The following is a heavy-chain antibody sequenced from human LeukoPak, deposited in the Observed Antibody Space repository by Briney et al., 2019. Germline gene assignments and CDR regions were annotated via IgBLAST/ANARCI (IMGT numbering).Heavy chain of an antibody. CDR1: GGSISTYY. CDR3: ARDAGWLQFAY. Sequence: PSETLSLTCTVSGGSISTYYWSWIRQPPGKGLEWIGSIYHSGSTYYNPSLKSRVTISVDTSKNQFSLKLSSVTAADTAVYYCARDAGWLQFAYWGQGTLVTVSS. J-gene: IGHJ4*02. CDR2: IYHSGST. D-gene: IGHD5-24*01. V-gene: IGHV4-59*12.